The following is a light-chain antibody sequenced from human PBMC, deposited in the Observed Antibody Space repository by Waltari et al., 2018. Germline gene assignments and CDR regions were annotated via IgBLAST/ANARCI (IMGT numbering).Light chain of an antibody. Sequence: QSVATQAPFGSGAPGQRVNHSRPGGHSKNRGGYDVNRYQPRPGTTPKILIHGNSNRPSGVPDRFSGSKSGTSASLAITGLQAEDEADYYCQSYDSSLSGYVFGTGTKVTVL. J-gene: IGLJ1*01. V-gene: IGLV1-40*02. CDR3: QSYDSSLSGYV. CDR1: HSKNRGGYD. CDR2: GNS.